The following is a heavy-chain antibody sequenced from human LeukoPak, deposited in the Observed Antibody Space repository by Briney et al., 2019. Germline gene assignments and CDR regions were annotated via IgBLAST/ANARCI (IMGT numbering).Heavy chain of an antibody. D-gene: IGHD6-13*01. Sequence: SVKVSCKASGGTFSNYAINWVRQAPGQGLEWMGGIIPIFGTANYAQKFQGRVTITADESTSTAYMELSSLRSEDTAVYYCARGPQQLVETYFDYWGQGTLVTVSS. CDR3: ARGPQQLVETYFDY. CDR2: IIPIFGTA. J-gene: IGHJ4*02. V-gene: IGHV1-69*01. CDR1: GGTFSNYA.